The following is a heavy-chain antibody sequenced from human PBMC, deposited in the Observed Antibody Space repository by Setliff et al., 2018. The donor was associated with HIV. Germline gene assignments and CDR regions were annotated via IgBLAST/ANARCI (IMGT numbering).Heavy chain of an antibody. D-gene: IGHD5-12*01. Sequence: GGSLRLSCGASGFTFSSYEMNWVRQAPGKGLEWVSYIGSSGNTIYYADSVKGRFTISRDNAKNSLYLQMNGLRAEDTAVYYCARDWRSGYDLNFDYWGQGTLVTVSS. CDR2: IGSSGNTI. J-gene: IGHJ4*02. CDR1: GFTFSSYE. CDR3: ARDWRSGYDLNFDY. V-gene: IGHV3-48*03.